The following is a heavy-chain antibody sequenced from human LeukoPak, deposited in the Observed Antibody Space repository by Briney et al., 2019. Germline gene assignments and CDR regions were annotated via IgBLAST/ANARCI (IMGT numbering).Heavy chain of an antibody. CDR2: IYYSGST. Sequence: SETLSLTCTVSGGSISSYYWSWIRQPPEQVLEWIGYIYYSGSTNYNPSLKSRVTISVDTSKDQFSLRLSSVTAADTAVYYWARGGGRYCSSTSCYSFPVDYWGQGTLITVSS. J-gene: IGHJ4*02. D-gene: IGHD2-2*01. V-gene: IGHV4-59*01. CDR3: ARGGGRYCSSTSCYSFPVDY. CDR1: GGSISSYY.